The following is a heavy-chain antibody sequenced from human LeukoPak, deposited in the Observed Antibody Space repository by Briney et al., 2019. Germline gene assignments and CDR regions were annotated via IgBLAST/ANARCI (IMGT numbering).Heavy chain of an antibody. V-gene: IGHV3-48*03. Sequence: PGGSLRLSCAASGFIISSYEMTWVRQAPGKGLEWLSYISPAENIHYADSVKGRFTISGDNAKNSVFLQMNSLRGEDTAVYYCGRFKTYFDSWGQGTLVTVSS. CDR2: ISPAENI. CDR3: GRFKTYFDS. J-gene: IGHJ4*02. CDR1: GFIISSYE.